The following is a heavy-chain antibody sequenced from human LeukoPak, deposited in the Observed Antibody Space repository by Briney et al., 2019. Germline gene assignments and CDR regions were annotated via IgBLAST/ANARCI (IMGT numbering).Heavy chain of an antibody. CDR3: ATTLYRDYDSSGYYYDPDYWYFDL. D-gene: IGHD3-22*01. CDR2: INPNSGGT. Sequence: ASVKVSCKASGYTFTGYYMHWVRQAPGQGLEWMGWINPNSGGTNYAQKFQGWVTMTRDTSISTAYMELSRLRSDDTAVYYCATTLYRDYDSSGYYYDPDYWYFDLWGRGTLVTVSS. CDR1: GYTFTGYY. V-gene: IGHV1-2*04. J-gene: IGHJ2*01.